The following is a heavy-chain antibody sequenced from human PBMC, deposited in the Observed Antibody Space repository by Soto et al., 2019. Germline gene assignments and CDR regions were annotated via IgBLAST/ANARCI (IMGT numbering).Heavy chain of an antibody. V-gene: IGHV3-9*01. D-gene: IGHD1-26*01. CDR2: ISWNSGSI. CDR3: AQVGAVHEIDY. Sequence: EVQLVESGGGLVQPGRSLRLSCAASGFTFDDYAMHWVRQAPGKGLEWVSGISWNSGSIGYADSVKGRFTISRDNAKNSLYLQMNSLRAEDTALYYCAQVGAVHEIDYWGQGTLVTVSS. CDR1: GFTFDDYA. J-gene: IGHJ4*02.